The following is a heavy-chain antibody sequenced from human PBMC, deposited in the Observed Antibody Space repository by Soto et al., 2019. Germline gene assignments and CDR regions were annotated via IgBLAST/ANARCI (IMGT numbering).Heavy chain of an antibody. Sequence: PGESLKISCKGSGYSFTSYCIAWVRQLPGKGLEWMGTIYPGDSDTRYSPSLQGQVTISADNSIYTAYLQWSSLRASDTAMYYCARRKIASTGPFDFWGQGTLVIVSS. D-gene: IGHD6-13*01. CDR2: IYPGDSDT. J-gene: IGHJ4*02. CDR1: GYSFTSYC. V-gene: IGHV5-51*01. CDR3: ARRKIASTGPFDF.